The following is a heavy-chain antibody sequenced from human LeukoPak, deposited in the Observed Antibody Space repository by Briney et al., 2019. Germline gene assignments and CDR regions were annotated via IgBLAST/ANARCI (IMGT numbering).Heavy chain of an antibody. CDR1: GFTFNTYW. CDR3: ARESRGGFDP. Sequence: PGGSLRLSCAASGFTFNTYWMSWVRQAPGKGLEWVANIKEDGSEKCYVDSVKGRFTISRDNAKNSLYLQMNSLRAEDTAVYYCARESRGGFDPWGQGTLVTVFS. CDR2: IKEDGSEK. V-gene: IGHV3-7*01. D-gene: IGHD3-10*01. J-gene: IGHJ5*02.